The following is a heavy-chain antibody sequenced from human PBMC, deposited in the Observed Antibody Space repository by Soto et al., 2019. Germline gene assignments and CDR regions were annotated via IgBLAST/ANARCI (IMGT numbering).Heavy chain of an antibody. D-gene: IGHD2-2*01. Sequence: GGSLRLSCAASGFTFSSYVTHWVRQAPGKGLEWVAVISHDGSNKYYADSVKGRFTISRDNSKNTLYLQMNSLRAEDTAVYYCAKDGDCISTSCYGEGFDPWGQGTLVTVSS. CDR3: AKDGDCISTSCYGEGFDP. CDR1: GFTFSSYV. J-gene: IGHJ5*02. CDR2: ISHDGSNK. V-gene: IGHV3-30*18.